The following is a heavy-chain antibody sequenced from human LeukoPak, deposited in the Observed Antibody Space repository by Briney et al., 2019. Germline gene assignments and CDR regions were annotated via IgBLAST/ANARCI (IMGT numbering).Heavy chain of an antibody. V-gene: IGHV3-23*01. CDR3: AARGDIVVVPAAIIPFDP. D-gene: IGHD2-2*02. J-gene: IGHJ5*02. Sequence: PGGSLRLSCAASGFTFGSYAMSWVRQAPGKGLEWVSAISGSGGSTYYADSVKGRFTISRDNSKNTLYLQMNSLRAEDTAVYYCAARGDIVVVPAAIIPFDPWGQGTLVTVSS. CDR2: ISGSGGST. CDR1: GFTFGSYA.